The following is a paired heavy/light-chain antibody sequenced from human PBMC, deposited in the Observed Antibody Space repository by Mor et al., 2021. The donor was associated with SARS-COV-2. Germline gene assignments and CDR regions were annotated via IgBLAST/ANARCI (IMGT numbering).Heavy chain of an antibody. D-gene: IGHD2-21*02. J-gene: IGHJ4*02. CDR3: AREEAFCGNYCYSHDLEY. V-gene: IGHV3-33*01. CDR2: VWYDGINK. Sequence: QVQLVESGGGVVQPGRSLRLSCIASGFTFTSYGIHWVRQAPGKGLEWVAVVWYDGINKYYADSVKGRFTISRDNSKNTVFLQMNSLRAEDTAVYYCAREEAFCGNYCYSHDLEYWGQGTLVTVSS. CDR1: GFTFTSYG.
Light chain of an antibody. J-gene: IGKJ4*01. CDR2: GAS. CDR3: QQYNNWPLT. V-gene: IGKV3-15*01. Sequence: EIVMTQSPATLSVSPGERTTLSCRASQSVSSNLAWYQQKPGQAPRLLIYGASTRATDISARFSGSGSGTEFTLTISSLQSEDFAVYYCQQYNNWPLTFGGGTKVEIK. CDR1: QSVSSN.